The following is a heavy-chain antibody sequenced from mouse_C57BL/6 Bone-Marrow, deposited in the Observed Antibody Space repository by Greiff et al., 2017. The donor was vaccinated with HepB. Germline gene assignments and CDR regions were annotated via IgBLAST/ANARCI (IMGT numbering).Heavy chain of an antibody. Sequence: QVQLQQSGPELVKPGASVKISCKASGYAFSSSWMNWVKQRPGKGLEWIGRIYPGDGDTNYNGKFKGKATLTADKSSSTAYMQLSSLTSEDSAVYFCARGPLLRGHFDYWGQGTTLTVSS. CDR1: GYAFSSSW. CDR2: IYPGDGDT. V-gene: IGHV1-82*01. D-gene: IGHD1-2*01. J-gene: IGHJ2*01. CDR3: ARGPLLRGHFDY.